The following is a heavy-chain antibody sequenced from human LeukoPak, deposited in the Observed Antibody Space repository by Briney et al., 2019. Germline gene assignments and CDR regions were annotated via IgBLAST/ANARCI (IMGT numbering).Heavy chain of an antibody. D-gene: IGHD3-22*01. Sequence: PGGSLRLSCAASGFTFSDFYMSWIRQAPGSGLEWVSNINSISSTIYYADSVKGRFTISRDNARNSLYLQMNSLRAEDTAVYYCARGNYYDGSGEFDYWGQGTLVTVSS. CDR1: GFTFSDFY. V-gene: IGHV3-11*04. CDR2: INSISSTI. CDR3: ARGNYYDGSGEFDY. J-gene: IGHJ4*02.